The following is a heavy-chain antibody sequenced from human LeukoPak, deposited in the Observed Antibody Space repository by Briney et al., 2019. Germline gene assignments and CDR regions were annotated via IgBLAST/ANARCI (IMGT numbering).Heavy chain of an antibody. CDR3: ARPTLVFGGPLGDY. CDR1: GFTFSSHW. D-gene: IGHD3-16*01. J-gene: IGHJ4*02. CDR2: IKQDGTEI. V-gene: IGHV3-7*03. Sequence: GGSLRLSCAASGFTFSSHWMSWVRQAPGKGPEWVANIKQDGTEIYYMDSVKGRFTISRDNAKNSLYLQMNSLRAEDTAVYYCARPTLVFGGPLGDYWGQGTLVTVSS.